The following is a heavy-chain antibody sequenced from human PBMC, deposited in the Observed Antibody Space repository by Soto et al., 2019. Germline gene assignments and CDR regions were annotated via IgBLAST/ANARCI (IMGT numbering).Heavy chain of an antibody. CDR3: ASGYSYGSKFDF. V-gene: IGHV4-39*07. CDR1: GGSISNSNYY. CDR2: IYYTGNT. J-gene: IGHJ4*02. Sequence: SETLSLTCTVSGGSISNSNYYWGWIRQPPGKGLEWIGSIYYTGNTYYNPSLKSRVTISVDTSKNQFSLKLTSVTAADTAIYYCASGYSYGSKFDFWGQGTLVTVSS. D-gene: IGHD5-18*01.